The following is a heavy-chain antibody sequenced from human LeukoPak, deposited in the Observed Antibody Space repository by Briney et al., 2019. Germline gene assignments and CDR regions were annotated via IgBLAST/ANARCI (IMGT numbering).Heavy chain of an antibody. J-gene: IGHJ4*02. CDR2: IYSGGST. Sequence: GGPLRLSCAASGFTVSSNYMSWVRQAPGKGLEWVSLIYSGGSTYYADSVKGRFTISRDNSKNTLYLQMKSLRAEDTAVYYYASSGNYRIYYFDYWGQGTLVTVSS. D-gene: IGHD1-26*01. CDR1: GFTVSSNY. CDR3: ASSGNYRIYYFDY. V-gene: IGHV3-66*01.